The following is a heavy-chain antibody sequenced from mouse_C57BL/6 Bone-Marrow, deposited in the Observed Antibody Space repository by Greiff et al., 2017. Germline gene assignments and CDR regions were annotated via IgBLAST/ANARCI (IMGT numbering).Heavy chain of an antibody. CDR3: ASGLRRRLTWFAY. J-gene: IGHJ3*01. Sequence: VQLQQSGAELVKPGASVKLSCTASGFNIKDYYMHWVKQRTEPGLEWIGRIDPEDGETKYAPKFQGKATITADTSSNTSYLQLSSLTSEYTAVYDWASGLRRRLTWFAYWGQGTLVTVSA. CDR1: GFNIKDYY. D-gene: IGHD2-4*01. V-gene: IGHV14-2*01. CDR2: IDPEDGET.